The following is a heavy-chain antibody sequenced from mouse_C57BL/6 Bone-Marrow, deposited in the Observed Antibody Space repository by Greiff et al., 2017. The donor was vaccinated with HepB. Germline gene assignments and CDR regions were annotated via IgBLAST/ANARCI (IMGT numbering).Heavy chain of an antibody. CDR1: GYTFTSYW. CDR2: IDPSDSET. CDR3: ASDGYYGGY. D-gene: IGHD2-3*01. Sequence: QVQLQQPGAELVRPGSSVKLSCKASGYTFTSYWMHWVKQRPIQGLEWIGNIDPSDSETHYNQKFKDKATLTVDKSSSTAYMQLSSLTSEDSPVYYCASDGYYGGYWGQGTTLTVSS. V-gene: IGHV1-52*01. J-gene: IGHJ2*01.